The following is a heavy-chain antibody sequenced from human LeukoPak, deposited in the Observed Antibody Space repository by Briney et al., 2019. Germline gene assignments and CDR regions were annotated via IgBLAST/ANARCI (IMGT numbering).Heavy chain of an antibody. J-gene: IGHJ3*02. D-gene: IGHD3-10*01. CDR1: GFTFSSYW. CDR3: ARAWTSGAFDI. Sequence: GGSLRLSCAASGFTFSSYWMHWVRQAPGKGLVWVSRINSDGSSTSYADSVKRRFTLSRDNAQNTLYLQLTSLRAEDTAVYYCARAWTSGAFDIWGQGTMVTVSS. CDR2: INSDGSST. V-gene: IGHV3-74*01.